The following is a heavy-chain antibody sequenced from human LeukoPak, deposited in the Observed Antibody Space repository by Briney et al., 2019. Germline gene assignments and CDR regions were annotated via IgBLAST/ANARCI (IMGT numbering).Heavy chain of an antibody. Sequence: GGSLRLSCAASGFTVSSNYMSWVRQAPGKGLEWVSVIYSGGSTYYADSVKGRFTISRDNSKNTLYLQMNSLRAEDTAVYYCARWSNGGRKDFDYWGQGTLVTVSS. CDR2: IYSGGST. V-gene: IGHV3-53*01. D-gene: IGHD2-8*01. J-gene: IGHJ4*02. CDR3: ARWSNGGRKDFDY. CDR1: GFTVSSNY.